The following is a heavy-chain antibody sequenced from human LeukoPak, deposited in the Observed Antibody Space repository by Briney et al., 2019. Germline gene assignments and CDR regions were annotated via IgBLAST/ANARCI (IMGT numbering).Heavy chain of an antibody. V-gene: IGHV4-30-2*01. D-gene: IGHD3-22*01. Sequence: SQTLSLTCAVSGGSISSGGYSWSWIRQPPGTGLEWIGYIYHSGSTYYNPSLKSRVTISVDRSKNQFSLKLSSVTAADTAVYYCARLGYDSSGYYVFVDYWGQGTLVTVSS. CDR2: IYHSGST. J-gene: IGHJ4*02. CDR3: ARLGYDSSGYYVFVDY. CDR1: GGSISSGGYS.